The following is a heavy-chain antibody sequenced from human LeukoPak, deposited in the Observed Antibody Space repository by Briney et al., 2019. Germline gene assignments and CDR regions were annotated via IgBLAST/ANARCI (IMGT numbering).Heavy chain of an antibody. J-gene: IGHJ4*02. CDR3: ARGYYDSSGYYDY. V-gene: IGHV4-59*01. Sequence: SETLSLTCTVSSDSISSYYWSWIRQPPGKGLEWIGYIYYSGTTKYNPSLKSRVTISIDTSKNQFSLKLSSVTAADTAVYYCARGYYDSSGYYDYWGQGTLVTVSS. D-gene: IGHD3-22*01. CDR1: SDSISSYY. CDR2: IYYSGTT.